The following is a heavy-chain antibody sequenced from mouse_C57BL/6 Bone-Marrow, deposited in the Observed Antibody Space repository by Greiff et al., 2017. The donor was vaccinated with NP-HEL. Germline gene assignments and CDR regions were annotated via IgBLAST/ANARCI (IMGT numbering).Heavy chain of an antibody. D-gene: IGHD1-2*01. CDR3: ASVVFMGFDY. V-gene: IGHV1-69*01. Sequence: VQLQQPGAELVMPGASVKLSCKASGYTFTSYWMHWVKQRPGQGLEWIGEIDPSDSYTNYNQKFKGKSTLTVDKSSSTAYMQLSSLTSEDSAVYYCASVVFMGFDYWGKGTTLTVSA. J-gene: IGHJ2*01. CDR2: IDPSDSYT. CDR1: GYTFTSYW.